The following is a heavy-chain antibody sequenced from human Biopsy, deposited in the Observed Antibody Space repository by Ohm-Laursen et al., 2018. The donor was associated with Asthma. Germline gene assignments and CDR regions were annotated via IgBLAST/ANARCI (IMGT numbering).Heavy chain of an antibody. CDR3: ARKAGSCISRTCYSLDF. Sequence: EASVKVSCKSLGGTFNTYVIGWVRQAPGQGLEWMGGINSVFGTTTYPQKFQDRVTITADDSTSTVYMELSSLGSGDTAVYYCARKAGSCISRTCYSLDFWGQGTLVTVSS. V-gene: IGHV1-69*13. D-gene: IGHD2-2*01. J-gene: IGHJ4*02. CDR1: GGTFNTYV. CDR2: INSVFGTT.